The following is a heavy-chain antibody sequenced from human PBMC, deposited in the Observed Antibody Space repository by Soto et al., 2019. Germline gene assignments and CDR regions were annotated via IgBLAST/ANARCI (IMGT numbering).Heavy chain of an antibody. D-gene: IGHD5-12*01. CDR3: AAEEATIYRGYYYYGMDV. Sequence: GASVKVSCKASGYTFTSYDINWVRQATGQGLEWIGWMNPNSGNTGYAQKFQERVTITRDTSTSTAYMELSSLRSEDTAVYYCAAEEATIYRGYYYYGMDVWGQGTTVTV. V-gene: IGHV1-8*01. CDR1: GYTFTSYD. CDR2: MNPNSGNT. J-gene: IGHJ6*02.